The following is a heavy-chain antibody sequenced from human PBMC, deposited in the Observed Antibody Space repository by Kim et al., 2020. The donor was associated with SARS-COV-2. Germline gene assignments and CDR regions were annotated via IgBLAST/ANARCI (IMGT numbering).Heavy chain of an antibody. J-gene: IGHJ3*02. D-gene: IGHD6-19*01. CDR3: ARPYSSGWTRGAFDI. V-gene: IGHV3-48*02. Sequence: DSVKGRFTISRDNAKNSLYLQMNSLRDEDTAVYYCARPYSSGWTRGAFDIWGQGTMVTVSS.